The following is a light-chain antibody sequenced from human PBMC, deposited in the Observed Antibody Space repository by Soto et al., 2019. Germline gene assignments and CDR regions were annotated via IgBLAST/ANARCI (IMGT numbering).Light chain of an antibody. Sequence: IQLTQSPSSLSASVGDRVTITCRASQGISSYLAWYQQKPGKAPKLLIYAASTLQSGVPSRFSGSGSGTDFTLTISSLRPEDFATYYCRQFNSFPRTFGQGTRVDIK. V-gene: IGKV1-9*01. CDR3: RQFNSFPRT. CDR1: QGISSY. J-gene: IGKJ1*01. CDR2: AAS.